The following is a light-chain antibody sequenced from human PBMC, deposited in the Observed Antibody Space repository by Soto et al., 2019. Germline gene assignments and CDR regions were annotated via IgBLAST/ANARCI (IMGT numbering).Light chain of an antibody. CDR2: AAS. V-gene: IGKV1-39*01. CDR1: QSIGTY. CDR3: QQSNIAPIT. J-gene: IGKJ5*01. Sequence: QMAQSPSSLSASVGDRVTLTCRASQSIGTYLNWYKQKPGKAPKXXIYAASRLQSGVPSRFSGSGSGTDFTLTFSSLTPDAFATYYCQQSNIAPITFGQGTRLEIK.